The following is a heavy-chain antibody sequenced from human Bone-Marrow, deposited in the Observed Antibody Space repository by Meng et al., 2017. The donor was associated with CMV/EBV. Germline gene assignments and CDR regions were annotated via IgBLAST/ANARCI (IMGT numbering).Heavy chain of an antibody. CDR3: ARQYSGFMGGWFDP. V-gene: IGHV5-51*01. D-gene: IGHD5-12*01. Sequence: KGSGYSCTSYWLGWVRQMPGKGLEWMGIIYPGDSDTRYSPSFQGQVTISADKSISTAYLQWSSLKASDTAMYYCARQYSGFMGGWFDPWGQGTLVTVSS. J-gene: IGHJ5*02. CDR1: GYSCTSYW. CDR2: IYPGDSDT.